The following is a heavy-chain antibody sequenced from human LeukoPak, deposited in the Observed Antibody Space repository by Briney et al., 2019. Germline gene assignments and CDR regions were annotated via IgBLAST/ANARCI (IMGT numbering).Heavy chain of an antibody. J-gene: IGHJ3*02. Sequence: GESLKISCKGSGYSFTSYWIGWVRQMPGKGLEWMGIIYPGDSDTRYSPSFQGQVTISADKSISTAYLQWSSLKASDTAMYYCAREQKQWLVFSRTGDAFDIWGQGTMVTVSS. CDR2: IYPGDSDT. CDR3: AREQKQWLVFSRTGDAFDI. V-gene: IGHV5-51*01. CDR1: GYSFTSYW. D-gene: IGHD6-19*01.